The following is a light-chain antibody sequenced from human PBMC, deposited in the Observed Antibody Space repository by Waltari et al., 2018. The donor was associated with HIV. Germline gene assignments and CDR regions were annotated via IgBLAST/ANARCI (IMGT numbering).Light chain of an antibody. Sequence: QSVLTHPPSVSGTPGQRVSLSCSGSSSNIGTNTVNWYQVLPGTAPQLPIYVHNQRPSGVPGRLAGSAAGTSASLAISGLQCEDEADYYCASWDDSLDGFYVFGTGTKVTVL. CDR1: SSNIGTNT. V-gene: IGLV1-44*01. CDR3: ASWDDSLDGFYV. CDR2: VHN. J-gene: IGLJ1*01.